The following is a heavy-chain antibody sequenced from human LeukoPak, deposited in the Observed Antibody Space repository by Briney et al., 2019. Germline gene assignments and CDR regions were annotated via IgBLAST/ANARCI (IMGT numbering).Heavy chain of an antibody. CDR1: GGSFSGYY. J-gene: IGHJ4*02. Sequence: PSETLSLTCAVYGGSFSGYYWSWIRQPPGKGLEWIGEINHSGSTNYNPSLKSRVTISVDTSKNQFSLKLSSVTAADTAVYYCARGYRGSLXWXXXAYTXFDYWGXGTLVTVS. CDR3: ARGYRGSLXWXXXAYTXFDY. D-gene: IGHD3-3*01. V-gene: IGHV4-34*01. CDR2: INHSGST.